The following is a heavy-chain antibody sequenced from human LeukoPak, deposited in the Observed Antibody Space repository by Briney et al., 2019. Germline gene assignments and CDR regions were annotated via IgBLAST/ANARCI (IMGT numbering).Heavy chain of an antibody. CDR1: GFTVSSTY. V-gene: IGHV3-53*01. D-gene: IGHD2-15*01. CDR2: IYSGGNI. J-gene: IGHJ6*02. CDR3: AKNLYCGGGSCYPSALGMDV. Sequence: PGGSLRLSCAASGFTVSSTYMSWVRQAPGKGLEWVSVIYSGGNIYYIDSVKGRFTISRDNSKNTLFLQMNSLRAEDTAVYYCAKNLYCGGGSCYPSALGMDVWGQGTTVTVSS.